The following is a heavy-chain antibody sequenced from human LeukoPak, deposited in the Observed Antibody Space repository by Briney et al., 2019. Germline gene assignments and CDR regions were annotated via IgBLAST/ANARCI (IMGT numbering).Heavy chain of an antibody. Sequence: SETLSLTCTVSGGSISSYYWSWIRQPPGKGLEWIGFIYYSGSTNYNPSLKSRVTFSVDTSKNQFSLKLRSVTAADTAVYYCARGLPDYYDSSGYYAAFDYWGQGTLVTVSS. CDR3: ARGLPDYYDSSGYYAAFDY. CDR2: IYYSGST. J-gene: IGHJ4*02. V-gene: IGHV4-59*01. CDR1: GGSISSYY. D-gene: IGHD3-22*01.